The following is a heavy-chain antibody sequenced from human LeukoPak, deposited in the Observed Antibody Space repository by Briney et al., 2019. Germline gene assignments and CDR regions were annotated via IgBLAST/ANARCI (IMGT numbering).Heavy chain of an antibody. CDR3: ARGATISETGYFDF. D-gene: IGHD5-24*01. Sequence: PSETLSLTCAVYGGSFSRYYWSWIRQSPGKGLEWIAEIDHRVDTNYNPSVKSRVTISVDTSKNQFSLKVRSLSAADTAVYYCARGATISETGYFDFWGQGTPVTVSS. CDR2: IDHRVDT. V-gene: IGHV4-34*01. CDR1: GGSFSRYY. J-gene: IGHJ4*03.